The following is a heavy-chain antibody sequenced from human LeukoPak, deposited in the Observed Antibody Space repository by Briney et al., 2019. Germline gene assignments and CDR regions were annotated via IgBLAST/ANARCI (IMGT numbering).Heavy chain of an antibody. V-gene: IGHV3-21*01. Sequence: GGSLRLSCVASGFTFSSYDMIWVRQAPGKGLEWVSSIYSISTYIYYADSVKGRFTISRDNAKNSMYLQMSSLRAEDTAVYYCVRELRGYYYGLDVWGQGTTVTVSS. CDR3: VRELRGYYYGLDV. J-gene: IGHJ6*02. CDR1: GFTFSSYD. CDR2: IYSISTYI.